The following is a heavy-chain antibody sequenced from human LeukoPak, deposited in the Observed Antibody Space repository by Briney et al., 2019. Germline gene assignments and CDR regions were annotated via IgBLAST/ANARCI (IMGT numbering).Heavy chain of an antibody. J-gene: IGHJ5*02. V-gene: IGHV1-2*02. CDR2: INPNSGGT. Sequence: ASVKVSCKASGYTFTDYYMHWVRQAPGQGLEWVGWINPNSGGTNYAQKSQGRVTMTTDTSISTAYMELSRLRSDDTAVYYCARDIVMVTYWFDPWGQGTLVTVSS. D-gene: IGHD5-18*01. CDR1: GYTFTDYY. CDR3: ARDIVMVTYWFDP.